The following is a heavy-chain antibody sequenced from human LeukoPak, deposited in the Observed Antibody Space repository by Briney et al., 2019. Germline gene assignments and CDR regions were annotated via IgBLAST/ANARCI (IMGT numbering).Heavy chain of an antibody. V-gene: IGHV3-53*01. CDR1: GFTISSNY. J-gene: IGHJ4*02. CDR2: IYSGGSP. Sequence: PGGSLRLSCAVSGFTISSNYMNWVRQAPGKGLEWVSVIYSGGSPFYADSVKGRLTISRDNSKNTLYLQMNSLRPDDTAVYYCTGRIDYWGRGTLVTVSS. D-gene: IGHD1-14*01. CDR3: TGRIDY.